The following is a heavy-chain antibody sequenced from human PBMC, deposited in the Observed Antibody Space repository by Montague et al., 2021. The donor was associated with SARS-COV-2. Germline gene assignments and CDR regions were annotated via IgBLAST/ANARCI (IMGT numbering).Heavy chain of an antibody. V-gene: IGHV4-61*02. J-gene: IGHJ4*02. Sequence: TLSLTCTVSGGSISSGSYYWSWIRQPAGKRLEWIGRISISGXTXYXXXXKSRVTISVDTSKNQFSLKLSSVTAADTAVYYCARDIAVAGLFDYWGQGTLVTVSS. D-gene: IGHD6-19*01. CDR1: GGSISSGSYY. CDR2: ISISGXT. CDR3: ARDIAVAGLFDY.